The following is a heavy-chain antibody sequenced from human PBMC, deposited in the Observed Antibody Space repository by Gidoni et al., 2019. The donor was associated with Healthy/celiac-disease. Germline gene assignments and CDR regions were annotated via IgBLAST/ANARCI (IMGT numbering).Heavy chain of an antibody. CDR2: IKSKTDGGTT. J-gene: IGHJ5*02. Sequence: DVQLVESGGGLVKPGGALRLSCAASGFTFSNAWLSRVRQAPGKGLGWVGRIKSKTDGGTTDYAATVKGRFTISRDDSKNTLYLQMNSLKTEDTAVYYCTTEEGGSGSYYNGEEAPWGQGTQVTVSS. D-gene: IGHD3-10*01. CDR1: GFTFSNAW. V-gene: IGHV3-15*01. CDR3: TTEEGGSGSYYNGEEAP.